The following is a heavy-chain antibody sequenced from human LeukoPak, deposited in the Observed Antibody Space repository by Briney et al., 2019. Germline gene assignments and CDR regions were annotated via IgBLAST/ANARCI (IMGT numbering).Heavy chain of an antibody. CDR3: ANDGSRGNAFDI. Sequence: SVKVSCKASGGTFSSYAISWVRQAPGQGLEWMGGIIPIFGTANYAQKFQGRVTITTDESTSTAYMELSSLRSEDTAVYYCANDGSRGNAFDIWGQGTMVTVSS. CDR1: GGTFSSYA. V-gene: IGHV1-69*05. D-gene: IGHD3-16*01. CDR2: IIPIFGTA. J-gene: IGHJ3*02.